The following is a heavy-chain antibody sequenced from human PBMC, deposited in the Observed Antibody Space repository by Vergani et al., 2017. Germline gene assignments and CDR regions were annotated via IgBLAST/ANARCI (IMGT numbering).Heavy chain of an antibody. V-gene: IGHV5-51*01. CDR1: GYSFTSYW. Sequence: EVQLVQSGAEVKKPGESLKISCKGSGYSFTSYWIGWVRQMPGKGLEWMGIIYPGDSDTRYSPSFQGQVTISADRSISTAYLQWSSLKASDNARYYCARQRGYSGYDYPRAYQGGYYYGMDVGGQGTTVTVS. D-gene: IGHD5-12*01. J-gene: IGHJ6*02. CDR3: ARQRGYSGYDYPRAYQGGYYYGMDV. CDR2: IYPGDSDT.